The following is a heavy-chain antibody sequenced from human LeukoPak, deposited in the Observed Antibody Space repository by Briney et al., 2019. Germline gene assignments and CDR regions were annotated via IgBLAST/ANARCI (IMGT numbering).Heavy chain of an antibody. CDR2: IYSGGST. CDR1: GFTVSSNY. Sequence: PGGSLRLSCAASGFTVSSNYMSWVRQAPGKGLEWVSVIYSGGSTYYADSVKGRFTISRDNSKNTLYLQMNSLRAEDTAVYYCAREERPIAALGRGALDYWGQGTLVTVSS. D-gene: IGHD6-13*01. J-gene: IGHJ4*02. CDR3: AREERPIAALGRGALDY. V-gene: IGHV3-53*01.